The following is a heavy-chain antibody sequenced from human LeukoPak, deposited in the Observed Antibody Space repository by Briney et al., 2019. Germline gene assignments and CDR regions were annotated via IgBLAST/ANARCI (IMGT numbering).Heavy chain of an antibody. CDR2: IYYSGST. CDR3: ARDLGYYDSSGYSFAPFDI. CDR1: GGSISSYY. Sequence: PSETLSLTCTVSGGSISSYYWSWIRQHPGKGLEWIGYIYYSGSTYYNPSLKSRVTISVDTSKNQFSLRLSSVTAADTAVYYCARDLGYYDSSGYSFAPFDIWGQGTMVTVSS. D-gene: IGHD3-22*01. J-gene: IGHJ3*02. V-gene: IGHV4-59*06.